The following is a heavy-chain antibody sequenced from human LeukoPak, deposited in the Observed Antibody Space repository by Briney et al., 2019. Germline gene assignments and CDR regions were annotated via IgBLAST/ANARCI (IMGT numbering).Heavy chain of an antibody. Sequence: ASLKVSCKTSGYSFSTFDINWARQATGQGLEWMGWMSPNSGNTNYEQKFQGRLTMTRDTSISTAYMELSSLRSEDTAVYYCARGGILVQGVTILYGMDVWGQGTTVTVSS. V-gene: IGHV1-8*01. CDR3: ARGGILVQGVTILYGMDV. CDR2: MSPNSGNT. CDR1: GYSFSTFD. D-gene: IGHD3-10*01. J-gene: IGHJ6*02.